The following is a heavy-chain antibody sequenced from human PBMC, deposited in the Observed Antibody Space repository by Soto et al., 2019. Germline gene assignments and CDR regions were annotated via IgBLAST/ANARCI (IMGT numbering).Heavy chain of an antibody. D-gene: IGHD4-17*01. J-gene: IGHJ4*02. Sequence: GGSLRLSCAASGFTFSDYYMSWIRQAPGKGLEWVSYISSSGSTIYYADSVKGRFTISRDNAKNSLYLQMNSLRAEDTAVYYCARDAGPKAYGDYPTDYWGQGTLVTVSS. V-gene: IGHV3-11*01. CDR3: ARDAGPKAYGDYPTDY. CDR2: ISSSGSTI. CDR1: GFTFSDYY.